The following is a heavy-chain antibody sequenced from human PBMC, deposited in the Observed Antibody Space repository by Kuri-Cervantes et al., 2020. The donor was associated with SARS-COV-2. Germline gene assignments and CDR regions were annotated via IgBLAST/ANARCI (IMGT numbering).Heavy chain of an antibody. CDR2: IIPILGIA. J-gene: IGHJ6*02. Sequence: SVKVSCKASGGTFSSYAISWVRQAPGQGLEWMGGIIPILGIANYAQKFQGRVTITADKSTSTVYMELSSLRSEDTAVYYCARSSIAAAGPYYYGMDVWGQGTTVTVSS. D-gene: IGHD6-13*01. V-gene: IGHV1-69*10. CDR1: GGTFSSYA. CDR3: ARSSIAAAGPYYYGMDV.